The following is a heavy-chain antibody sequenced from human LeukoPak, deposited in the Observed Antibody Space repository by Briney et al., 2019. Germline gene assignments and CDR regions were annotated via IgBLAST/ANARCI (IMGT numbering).Heavy chain of an antibody. Sequence: PGGSLRLSCAASGFTFSSYWMSWVRQAPGKGLEWVANIKQDGSEKYYVDSVKGRFTISRDNAKNSLYLQMNSLRAEDTAVYYCASSGRGKPSIAAAGGGRYWGQGTLVTVSS. CDR2: IKQDGSEK. J-gene: IGHJ4*02. D-gene: IGHD6-13*01. V-gene: IGHV3-7*01. CDR3: ASSGRGKPSIAAAGGGRY. CDR1: GFTFSSYW.